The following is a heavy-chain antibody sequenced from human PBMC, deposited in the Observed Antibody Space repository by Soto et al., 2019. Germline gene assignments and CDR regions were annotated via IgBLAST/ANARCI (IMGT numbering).Heavy chain of an antibody. Sequence: SETLSLTCTVSGGSINSGGYSWTWIRQPPGKGLEWIGFIYHAGTTYYNPSLKSRVTISVDRSKNQFSLKLNSVTAADTAVYYCARDLAAAGTPLFDFWGQGTLVTVSS. CDR1: GGSINSGGYS. V-gene: IGHV4-30-2*01. D-gene: IGHD6-13*01. J-gene: IGHJ5*01. CDR2: IYHAGTT. CDR3: ARDLAAAGTPLFDF.